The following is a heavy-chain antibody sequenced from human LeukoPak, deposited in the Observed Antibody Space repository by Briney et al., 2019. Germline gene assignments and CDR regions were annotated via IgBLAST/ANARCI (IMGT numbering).Heavy chain of an antibody. V-gene: IGHV4-34*01. Sequence: SETLSLTCAVYGGSFSGYYWSWIRQPPGKGLEWIGEINHSGSTNYNPSLKSRVTISVDTSKNQFPLKLSSVTAADTAVYYCARYTAMVAFFDYWGQGTLVTVSS. CDR2: INHSGST. CDR3: ARYTAMVAFFDY. CDR1: GGSFSGYY. D-gene: IGHD5-18*01. J-gene: IGHJ4*02.